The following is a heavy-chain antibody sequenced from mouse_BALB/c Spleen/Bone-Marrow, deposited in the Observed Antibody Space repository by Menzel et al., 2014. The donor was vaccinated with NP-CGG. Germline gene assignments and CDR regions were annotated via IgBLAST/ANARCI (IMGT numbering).Heavy chain of an antibody. D-gene: IGHD4-1*01. CDR3: ARNWDVGFAY. Sequence: EVKVVESGGGLVQPGGSLKLSYAASGFDFSRYWMSWVRQAPGKGLERIGEINPDSSTIDYTPSLKDKFIISRDNAKNTLYLQMSKVRSEDTALYYCARNWDVGFAYWGQGTLVTVSA. J-gene: IGHJ3*01. V-gene: IGHV4-1*02. CDR1: GFDFSRYW. CDR2: INPDSSTI.